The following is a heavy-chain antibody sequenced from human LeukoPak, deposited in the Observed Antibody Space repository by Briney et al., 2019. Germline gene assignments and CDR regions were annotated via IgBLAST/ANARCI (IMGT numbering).Heavy chain of an antibody. J-gene: IGHJ4*02. CDR2: ITTSDGST. Sequence: GGSLRLSCAASGFTFSSSAMSWVRQAPGEGLEWVSIITTSDGSTFYADSVKGRFTISRDNSKNTLSLQMSSLRAGDTAIYYCVRDPRHGGTDYWGQGTVVTVSS. CDR3: VRDPRHGGTDY. D-gene: IGHD3-16*01. V-gene: IGHV3-23*01. CDR1: GFTFSSSA.